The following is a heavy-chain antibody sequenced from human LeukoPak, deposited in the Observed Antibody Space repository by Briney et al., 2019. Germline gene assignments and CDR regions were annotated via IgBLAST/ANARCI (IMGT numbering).Heavy chain of an antibody. CDR2: IYYSGST. J-gene: IGHJ6*03. Sequence: PSETLSLTCTVSGGSISGSSYYWGWIRQPPWKGLEWIGSIYYSGSTYYNPSLKSRVTISVDTSKNQFSLKLSSVTAADTAVYYCARTPTLRTYYYHMDVWGKGTTVTVSS. D-gene: IGHD2-15*01. CDR3: ARTPTLRTYYYHMDV. V-gene: IGHV4-39*01. CDR1: GGSISGSSYY.